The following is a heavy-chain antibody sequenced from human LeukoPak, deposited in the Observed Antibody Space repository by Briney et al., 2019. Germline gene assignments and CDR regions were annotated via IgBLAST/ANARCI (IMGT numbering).Heavy chain of an antibody. J-gene: IGHJ5*02. CDR1: GYTFTGYY. CDR3: ARDSHDWNYSGFDP. D-gene: IGHD1-7*01. V-gene: IGHV1-2*02. CDR2: INPNSGGT. Sequence: ASVKVSCKASGYTFTGYYIHWVRQAPGQGLEWMGWINPNSGGTNYAQKFQGRVTMTRDTSFSTAYMELSRLRSDDTAVYCCARDSHDWNYSGFDPWGQGTLVTVSS.